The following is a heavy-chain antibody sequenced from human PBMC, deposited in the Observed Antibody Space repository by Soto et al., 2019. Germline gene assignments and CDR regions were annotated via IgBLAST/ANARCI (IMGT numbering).Heavy chain of an antibody. V-gene: IGHV1-69*13. Sequence: SVKVSFKASGGTFSSYAIRWVRQAPGQGLEWMGGISPIFGTANYAQKFQGRVTITADESTRTAYMELSSLRSEDTAVYYCAGNYYYDSSGYPGPLCYYYYGMDVWGQGTTVTVSS. J-gene: IGHJ6*02. D-gene: IGHD3-22*01. CDR1: GGTFSSYA. CDR3: AGNYYYDSSGYPGPLCYYYYGMDV. CDR2: ISPIFGTA.